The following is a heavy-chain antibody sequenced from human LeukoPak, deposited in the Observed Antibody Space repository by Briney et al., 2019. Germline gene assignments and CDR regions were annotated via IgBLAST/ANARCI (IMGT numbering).Heavy chain of an antibody. Sequence: PGGSLRLSCVASGFTFTNYAMTWVRQAPGKGLEWVSVMSGSGGSAYYADSVRGRFTISRDNSRNTLSLQMTSLRGEDTAIYYCATDLEPMVRGARYYFDYWGQGTLVTVSS. D-gene: IGHD3-10*01. CDR3: ATDLEPMVRGARYYFDY. CDR1: GFTFTNYA. CDR2: MSGSGGSA. V-gene: IGHV3-23*01. J-gene: IGHJ4*02.